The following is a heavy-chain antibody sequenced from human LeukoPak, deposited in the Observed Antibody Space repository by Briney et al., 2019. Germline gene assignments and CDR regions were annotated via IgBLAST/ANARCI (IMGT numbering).Heavy chain of an antibody. Sequence: GGSLRLSCAASGFTFSSYGMHWVRQAPGKGLEWVAVISYDGSNKYSADSVKGRFTISRDNSKNTLYLQMNSLRAEDTAVYYCAKLYGDYADYWGQGTLVTVSS. CDR2: ISYDGSNK. CDR1: GFTFSSYG. CDR3: AKLYGDYADY. V-gene: IGHV3-30*18. J-gene: IGHJ4*02. D-gene: IGHD4-17*01.